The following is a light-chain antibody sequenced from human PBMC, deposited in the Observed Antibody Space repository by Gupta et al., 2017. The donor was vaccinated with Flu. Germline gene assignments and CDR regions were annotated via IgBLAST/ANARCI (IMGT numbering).Light chain of an antibody. CDR3: QSADSTSTYYV. CDR2: KDT. CDR1: ALPNQY. Sequence: GDALPNQYVYWFQQKPGQAPELLIYKDTERPSGIPERFSASGSGTTVTLTISGVQAEDEADYYCQSADSTSTYYVFGAGTKVTVL. V-gene: IGLV3-25*03. J-gene: IGLJ1*01.